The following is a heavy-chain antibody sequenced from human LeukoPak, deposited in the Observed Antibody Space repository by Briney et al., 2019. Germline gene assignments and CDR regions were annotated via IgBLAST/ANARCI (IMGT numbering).Heavy chain of an antibody. J-gene: IGHJ6*04. CDR1: GGSFSGYY. D-gene: IGHD6-13*01. CDR2: INHSGST. Sequence: SETLSLTCAVYGGSFSGYYWSWIRQPPGKGLEWIGEINHSGSTNYNPSLKSRVTISVDTSKNQFSLKLSSVTAADTAAYYCASFTSIAAAGGGMDVWGKGTTVTVSS. V-gene: IGHV4-34*01. CDR3: ASFTSIAAAGGGMDV.